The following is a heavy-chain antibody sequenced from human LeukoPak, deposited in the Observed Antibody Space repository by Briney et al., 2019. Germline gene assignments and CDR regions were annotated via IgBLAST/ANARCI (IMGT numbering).Heavy chain of an antibody. CDR1: GGSTTRHY. CDR2: FYSSGRN. V-gene: IGHV4-59*11. CDR3: ARDTHNWNDRAFDI. J-gene: IGHJ3*02. Sequence: PSQTLSPTRTVAGGSTTRHYWSWIRQHPGKGLESIGHFYSSGRNNYNPYLKSRVTISVDTSKNQFSLKLSSVTAADTAVYYCARDTHNWNDRAFDIWGQGTMVTVSS. D-gene: IGHD1-1*01.